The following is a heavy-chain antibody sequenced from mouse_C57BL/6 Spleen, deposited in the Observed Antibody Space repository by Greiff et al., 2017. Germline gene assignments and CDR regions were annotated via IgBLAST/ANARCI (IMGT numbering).Heavy chain of an antibody. J-gene: IGHJ4*01. CDR3: ARKDTTVVATEAMDY. V-gene: IGHV1-69*01. CDR2: IEPSDSYT. D-gene: IGHD1-1*01. Sequence: VQLQQPGAELVMPGASVKLSCKASGYTFTSYWMHWVKQRPGQGLEWIGEIEPSDSYTNYNQKFKGKSTLTVDKSSSTAYMQLSSLTSEDSAVYYCARKDTTVVATEAMDYWGQGTSVTVSS. CDR1: GYTFTSYW.